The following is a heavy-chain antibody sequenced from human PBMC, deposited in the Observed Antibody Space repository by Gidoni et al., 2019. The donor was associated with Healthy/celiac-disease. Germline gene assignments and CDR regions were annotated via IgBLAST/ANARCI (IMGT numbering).Heavy chain of an antibody. CDR2: LSYDGSNK. CDR3: ATLIQAVRVSPPDFDY. V-gene: IGHV3-30-3*01. D-gene: IGHD6-13*01. J-gene: IGHJ4*02. Sequence: QVQLVESGGGVVLPGRSLRLSCAASGFTFSSYAMHWVRQAPGKGQEWVAVLSYDGSNKYYADSVKGRFTISRDNSKNTLYLQMNSLRAEDTAVYYCATLIQAVRVSPPDFDYWGQGTLVTVSS. CDR1: GFTFSSYA.